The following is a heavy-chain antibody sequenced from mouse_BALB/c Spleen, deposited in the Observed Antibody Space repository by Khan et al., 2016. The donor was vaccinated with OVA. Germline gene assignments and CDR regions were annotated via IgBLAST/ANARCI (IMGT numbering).Heavy chain of an antibody. J-gene: IGHJ3*01. CDR1: GFNIKDSY. CDR3: ARSGYFAWFTY. Sequence: VRLQQSGAELVRPGALVKLSCKASGFNIKDSYMHWVKQRPEQGLEWIGWIDPENGETVYDPRFQGKASIKSDTSSNTAYLQFSSLTSEDTAVYYCARSGYFAWFTYWGQGTLVTVSA. V-gene: IGHV14-1*02. CDR2: IDPENGET.